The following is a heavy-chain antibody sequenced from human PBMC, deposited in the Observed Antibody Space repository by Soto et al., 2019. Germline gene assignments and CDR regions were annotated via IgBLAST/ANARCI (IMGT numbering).Heavy chain of an antibody. CDR3: AKRAVDSSGYYRGYYFDY. CDR1: GFTFSSYA. CDR2: ISGSGGST. Sequence: EVQLLESGGGLVQPGGSLRLSCAASGFTFSSYAMSWVRQAPGKGLEWVSAISGSGGSTYYADSVKGRFTISRDNSKNTLYLQMNSLRAEDTAIYYCAKRAVDSSGYYRGYYFDYWGQGTLVTVSS. D-gene: IGHD3-22*01. V-gene: IGHV3-23*01. J-gene: IGHJ4*02.